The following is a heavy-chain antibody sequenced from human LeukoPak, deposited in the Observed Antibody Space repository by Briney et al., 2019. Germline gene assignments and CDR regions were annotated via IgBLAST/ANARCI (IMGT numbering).Heavy chain of an antibody. J-gene: IGHJ4*02. CDR1: GFTFDDYA. Sequence: AGGSLRLSCAASGFTFDDYAMHWVRQAPGKGLEWVSGISWNSGSIGYADSVKGRFTISRDNSKNTLYLQMNSLRAEDTAVYYCAKELSSTSCYVVGWGQGTLVTVSS. V-gene: IGHV3-9*01. CDR2: ISWNSGSI. D-gene: IGHD2-2*01. CDR3: AKELSSTSCYVVG.